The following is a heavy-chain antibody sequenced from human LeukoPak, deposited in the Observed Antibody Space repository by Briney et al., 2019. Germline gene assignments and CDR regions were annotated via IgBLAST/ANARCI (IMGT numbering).Heavy chain of an antibody. J-gene: IGHJ1*01. Sequence: SVKVSCKASGGTFSSYTISWVRQAPGQGLEWMGRIIPILGIANYAQKFQGRVTITADKSKSTAYMELSSLRSGDTAVYYCARTTTVTREYFQHWGQGTLVTVSS. CDR3: ARTTTVTREYFQH. D-gene: IGHD4-11*01. CDR1: GGTFSSYT. CDR2: IIPILGIA. V-gene: IGHV1-69*02.